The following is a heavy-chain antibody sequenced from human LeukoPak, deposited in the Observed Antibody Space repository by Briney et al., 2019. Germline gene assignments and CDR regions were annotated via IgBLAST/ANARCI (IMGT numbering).Heavy chain of an antibody. D-gene: IGHD6-19*01. J-gene: IGHJ4*02. CDR3: ARGYSSGWYVDY. Sequence: GGSLRLSCVASGFTFSSYEMNWVRQAPGKGLEWVSYISSSGSTIYYADSVKGRFTISRDNAKNSLYLQMNSLRAEDTAVYYCARGYSSGWYVDYWVQGTLVTVSS. CDR2: ISSSGSTI. CDR1: GFTFSSYE. V-gene: IGHV3-48*03.